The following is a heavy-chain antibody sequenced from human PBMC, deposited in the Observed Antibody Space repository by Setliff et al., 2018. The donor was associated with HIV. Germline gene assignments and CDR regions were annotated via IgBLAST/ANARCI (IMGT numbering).Heavy chain of an antibody. V-gene: IGHV1-18*01. D-gene: IGHD3-9*01. Sequence: GASVKVSCKASGYTFPSYGISWVRQAPGQGLEWMGWISAYNGNTNYAQKLQGRVTMTTDTSTSTAYMELRSLRSDDTAVYYCARDYAYDILTGYYSPPDAFDIRGQGTMVTVSS. CDR3: ARDYAYDILTGYYSPPDAFDI. CDR1: GYTFPSYG. CDR2: ISAYNGNT. J-gene: IGHJ3*02.